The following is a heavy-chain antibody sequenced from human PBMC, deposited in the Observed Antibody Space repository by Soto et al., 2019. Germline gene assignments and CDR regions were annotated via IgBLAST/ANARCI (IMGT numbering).Heavy chain of an antibody. CDR3: AIAARWLQSRLFDL. D-gene: IGHD5-12*01. CDR2: IDIAGAT. V-gene: IGHV3-13*01. Sequence: GGSLRLSCAASGFTFSNYDMHWVRQTTGKGLEWVSAIDIAGATYYSDSVKGRFTISREKAKNSLYFQMNSLIADDNAVYYCAIAARWLQSRLFDLWGRGILVTVSS. CDR1: GFTFSNYD. J-gene: IGHJ2*01.